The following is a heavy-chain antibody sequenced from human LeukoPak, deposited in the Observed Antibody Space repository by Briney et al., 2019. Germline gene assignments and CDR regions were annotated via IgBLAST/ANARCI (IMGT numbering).Heavy chain of an antibody. CDR1: GYTFTSYD. CDR2: ISAYNGNT. D-gene: IGHD6-13*01. Sequence: ASVKVSCKASGYTFTSYDINWVRQATGQGLEWMGWISAYNGNTNYAQKLQGRVTMTTDTSTSTAYMELRSLRSDDTAVYYCARDRGPYSSSWYGFYMDVWGKGTTVTISS. J-gene: IGHJ6*03. CDR3: ARDRGPYSSSWYGFYMDV. V-gene: IGHV1-18*01.